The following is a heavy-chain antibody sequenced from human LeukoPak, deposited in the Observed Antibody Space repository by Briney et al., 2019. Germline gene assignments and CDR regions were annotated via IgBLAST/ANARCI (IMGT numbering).Heavy chain of an antibody. J-gene: IGHJ4*02. Sequence: ASVKVSCKASGYSFIRYGISWVRQAPGQGLEWVGWISAYDGNTNYAQKFQGRATMTTDTSTRTAYMELRSLRSDDTAMYFCGRGNTYYYESRGYHADYWGQGTLVTVSS. CDR2: ISAYDGNT. CDR3: GRGNTYYYESRGYHADY. D-gene: IGHD3-22*01. V-gene: IGHV1-18*01. CDR1: GYSFIRYG.